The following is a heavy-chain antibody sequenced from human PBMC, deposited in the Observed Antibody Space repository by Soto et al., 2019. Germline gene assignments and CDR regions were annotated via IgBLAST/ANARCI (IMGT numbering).Heavy chain of an antibody. CDR1: GGSISSYY. D-gene: IGHD3-16*01. Sequence: SETLSLTCTVSGGSISSYYWSWIRQPPGKGLEWIGYIYYSGSTNYNPSLKSRVTISVDTSKNQFSLKLSSVTAADTAGDYCARAGGTSRGPEQRLPHYYYYMDVWGKGTTVTVSS. CDR2: IYYSGST. CDR3: ARAGGTSRGPEQRLPHYYYYMDV. J-gene: IGHJ6*03. V-gene: IGHV4-59*01.